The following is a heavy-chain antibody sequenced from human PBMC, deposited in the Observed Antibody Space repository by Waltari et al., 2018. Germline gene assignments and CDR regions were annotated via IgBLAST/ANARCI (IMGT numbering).Heavy chain of an antibody. J-gene: IGHJ4*02. CDR3: AKDLHWGQSDY. V-gene: IGHV3-74*01. Sequence: EVQLVESGGGLVQPGGSLRLTCAASGFHFSSCWMHWVRQVPGEGLGWVGRMKNDGSGSGYADSVKGRFTISRDNAKNTPYLEMNSLRVEDTAVYYCAKDLHWGQSDYWGQGTLVTVSS. CDR2: MKNDGSGS. D-gene: IGHD3-16*01. CDR1: GFHFSSCW.